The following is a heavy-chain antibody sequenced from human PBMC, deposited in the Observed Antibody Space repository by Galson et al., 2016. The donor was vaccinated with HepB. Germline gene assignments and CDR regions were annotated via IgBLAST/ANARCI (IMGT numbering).Heavy chain of an antibody. V-gene: IGHV3-48*01. D-gene: IGHD4-17*01. CDR1: GFYLSAYS. Sequence: LRLSCATSGFYLSAYSMNWVRQAPGKGLEWIAYISVSSSEIFYADSVTGRFTISRDNAKTFLYLQMERLRGDNTAVYYCARDSDYGVDIDNPIRFDYWGQGTLVTVSS. J-gene: IGHJ4*02. CDR2: ISVSSSEI. CDR3: ARDSDYGVDIDNPIRFDY.